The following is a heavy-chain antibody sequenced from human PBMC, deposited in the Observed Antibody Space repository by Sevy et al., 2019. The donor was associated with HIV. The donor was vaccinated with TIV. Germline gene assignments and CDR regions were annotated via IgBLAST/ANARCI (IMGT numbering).Heavy chain of an antibody. J-gene: IGHJ5*02. CDR2: INQDERHI. D-gene: IGHD7-27*01. CDR3: ARDPDWGALDR. V-gene: IGHV3-7*01. Sequence: GGSLRLSCEVSGFTFSDFWMTWVRQSPGKGLEWVAYINQDERHINLLDSVRGRFTISRDNAKNSLYLQMDSLRAEDTAIYYCARDPDWGALDRWGQGTLVTASS. CDR1: GFTFSDFW.